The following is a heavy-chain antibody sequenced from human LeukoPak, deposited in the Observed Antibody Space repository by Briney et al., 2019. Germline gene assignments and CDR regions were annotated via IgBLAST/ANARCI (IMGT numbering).Heavy chain of an antibody. CDR2: IYTSGST. V-gene: IGHV4-61*02. Sequence: SQTLSLTCTVSGGSISSGSYYWSWIRQPAGKGLEWIGRIYTSGSTNYNPSLKSRVTISVDTSKNQFSLKLSSVTAADTAVYYCARVSSSSRGYYYYYGMDVWGQGTTVTVSS. CDR1: GGSISSGSYY. D-gene: IGHD6-13*01. J-gene: IGHJ6*02. CDR3: ARVSSSSRGYYYYYGMDV.